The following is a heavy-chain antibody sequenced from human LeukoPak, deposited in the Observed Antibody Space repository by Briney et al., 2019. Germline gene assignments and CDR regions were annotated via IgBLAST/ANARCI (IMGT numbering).Heavy chain of an antibody. Sequence: GGSLRLSCAASGFTFRDYYMNWIRQAPGKGLEWVSSISGSSSYIYYADSVKGRFTISRDNAKNSLYLQMSSLRAEDTAVYYCARDLTSTSWEGFDPWGQGTLVTVSS. CDR3: ARDLTSTSWEGFDP. J-gene: IGHJ5*02. CDR2: ISGSSSYI. CDR1: GFTFRDYY. D-gene: IGHD2-2*01. V-gene: IGHV3-11*06.